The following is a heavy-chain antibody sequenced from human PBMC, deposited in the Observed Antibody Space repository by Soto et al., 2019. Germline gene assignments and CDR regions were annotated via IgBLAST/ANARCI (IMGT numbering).Heavy chain of an antibody. CDR1: GFTFSSYG. V-gene: IGHV3-30*18. Sequence: GGSLRLSCAASGFTFSSYGMHWVRQAPGKGLEWVAVISYDGSNKYYADSVKGRFTISRDNSKNTLYLQMNSLRAEDTAVYYCAKDKDIVVVVAATAGLDYWGQGT. D-gene: IGHD2-15*01. J-gene: IGHJ4*02. CDR3: AKDKDIVVVVAATAGLDY. CDR2: ISYDGSNK.